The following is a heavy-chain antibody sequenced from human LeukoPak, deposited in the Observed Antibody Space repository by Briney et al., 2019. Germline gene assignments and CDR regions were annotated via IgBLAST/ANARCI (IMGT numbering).Heavy chain of an antibody. D-gene: IGHD6-6*01. V-gene: IGHV3-7*03. CDR2: INSDGSEG. CDR3: ARSSYSSSSSV. Sequence: PGGSLRLSCAVSGFTFSGFWMSWSRQAPGKGLEWVASINSDGSEGYYADVVKGRFTISRDNAKNSLYLQINSLGAEDTAVYYCARSSYSSSSSVWDQGTMVTVSS. CDR1: GFTFSGFW. J-gene: IGHJ3*01.